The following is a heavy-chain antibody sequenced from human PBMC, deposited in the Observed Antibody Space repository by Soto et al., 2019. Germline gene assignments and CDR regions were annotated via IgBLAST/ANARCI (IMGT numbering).Heavy chain of an antibody. CDR1: GFTFSSYW. V-gene: IGHV3-7*01. Sequence: GGSLRLSCAASGFTFSSYWMSWVRQAPGKGLEWVANIKQDGSEKYYVDSVKGRFTISRDNAKNSLYLQMNSLRAEDTAVYYCAREEGYCDGGRCFRSAFDVWGQGTVVTVSS. CDR2: IKQDGSEK. J-gene: IGHJ3*01. CDR3: AREEGYCDGGRCFRSAFDV. D-gene: IGHD2-21*01.